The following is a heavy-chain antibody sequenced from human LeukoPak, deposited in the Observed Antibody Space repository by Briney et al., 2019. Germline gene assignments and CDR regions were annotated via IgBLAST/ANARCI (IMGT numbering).Heavy chain of an antibody. J-gene: IGHJ4*02. D-gene: IGHD3-22*01. CDR1: GFTFSSYG. Sequence: GGSLRLSCAASGFTFSSYGMHWVRQAPGKGLEWVAVIWYDGSSKYYADSVKGRFTISRDNSKNTLYLQMNSLRAEDTAVYYCAKQWRRYDSSGYLDYWGQGTLVTVSS. V-gene: IGHV3-33*06. CDR2: IWYDGSSK. CDR3: AKQWRRYDSSGYLDY.